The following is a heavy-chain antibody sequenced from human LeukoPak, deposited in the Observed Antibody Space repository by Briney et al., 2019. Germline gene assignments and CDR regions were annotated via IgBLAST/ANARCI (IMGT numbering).Heavy chain of an antibody. CDR3: ARTSLTYYYGSSGYYSDAFDI. CDR2: IDWDDDK. Sequence: SGPALVKPTPTLTLTCTFSGFSLRTSGMRVSWIRQPPGKALEWLSLIDWDDDKFYSTSLKTRLTISKDTSKNQVVLTMTNMDPVDTATYYCARTSLTYYYGSSGYYSDAFDIWGQGTMVTVSS. D-gene: IGHD3-22*01. V-gene: IGHV2-70*04. J-gene: IGHJ3*02. CDR1: GFSLRTSGMR.